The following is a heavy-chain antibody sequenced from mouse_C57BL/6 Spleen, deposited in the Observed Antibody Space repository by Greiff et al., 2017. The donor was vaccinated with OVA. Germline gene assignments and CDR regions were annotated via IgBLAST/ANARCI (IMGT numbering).Heavy chain of an antibody. Sequence: VKVVESGAELVRPGASVKLSCKASGYTFTDYYINWVKQRPGQGLEWIARIYPGSGNTYYNEKFKGKATLTAEKSSSTAYMQLSSLTSEDSAVYFCARWVYDGFYFDYWGQGTTLTVSS. CDR1: GYTFTDYY. CDR3: ARWVYDGFYFDY. J-gene: IGHJ2*01. D-gene: IGHD2-3*01. V-gene: IGHV1-76*01. CDR2: IYPGSGNT.